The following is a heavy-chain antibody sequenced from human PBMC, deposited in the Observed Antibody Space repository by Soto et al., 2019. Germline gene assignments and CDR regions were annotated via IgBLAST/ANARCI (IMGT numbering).Heavy chain of an antibody. V-gene: IGHV1-58*02. Sequence: SVKVSCKASGYTFTGYYMHWVGQARGQRLEWIGWIDPNSGNTNYAQKFQERVTITRDMSTSTAYMELSSLRSEDTAVYYCAAALGGLNAFDIWGQGTMVTVSS. CDR3: AAALGGLNAFDI. CDR2: IDPNSGNT. CDR1: GYTFTGYY. D-gene: IGHD2-15*01. J-gene: IGHJ3*02.